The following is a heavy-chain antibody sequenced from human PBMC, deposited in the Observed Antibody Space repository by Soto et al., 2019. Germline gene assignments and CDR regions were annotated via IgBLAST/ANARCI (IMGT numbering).Heavy chain of an antibody. CDR1: GYTFSDFA. Sequence: QVLLVQSGSEVKKPGASMKVSCQTSGYTFSDFALTWVRQVPHKGLEWLGWISPYTGKTNYAQRVHDRVALTTDTSTRTAYLELRSLTYDDTAVYYCARLGWELLSGRRYFDYWGQGTLVTVSS. J-gene: IGHJ4*02. V-gene: IGHV1-18*04. D-gene: IGHD1-26*01. CDR2: ISPYTGKT. CDR3: ARLGWELLSGRRYFDY.